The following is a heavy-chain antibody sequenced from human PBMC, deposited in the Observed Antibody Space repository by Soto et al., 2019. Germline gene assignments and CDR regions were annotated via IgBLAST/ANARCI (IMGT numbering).Heavy chain of an antibody. CDR3: ARVSEDDNVFPVTMRVGWFDS. CDR2: VNPDIGYT. J-gene: IGHJ5*01. D-gene: IGHD1-26*01. Sequence: QVRLVQSGAAVKKPGASVMISCKTSGDPFTTSGLHWLRQAPGQSLEWMGWVNPDIGYTTYSHKFQDRFTITADTSASTGYMELSRLRPEDTALYYCARVSEDDNVFPVTMRVGWFDSWVQGTLVTVSS. CDR1: GDPFTTSG. V-gene: IGHV1-3*01.